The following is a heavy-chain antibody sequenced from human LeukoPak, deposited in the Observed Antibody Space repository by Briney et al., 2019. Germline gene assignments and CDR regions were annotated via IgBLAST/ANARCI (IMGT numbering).Heavy chain of an antibody. D-gene: IGHD1-26*01. Sequence: ASVKVSCKASAYTFTAYYIHWVRQAPGQGLEWMGWINPNSGGTNYAQEFQGRVTTTRDTSINTAYMELNSLRSDDTAVYYCARDELQWELLYAFDIWGQGTMVTVSS. CDR1: AYTFTAYY. J-gene: IGHJ3*02. CDR3: ARDELQWELLYAFDI. V-gene: IGHV1-2*02. CDR2: INPNSGGT.